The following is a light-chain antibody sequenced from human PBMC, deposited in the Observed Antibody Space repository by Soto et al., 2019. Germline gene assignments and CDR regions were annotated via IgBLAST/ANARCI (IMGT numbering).Light chain of an antibody. CDR3: QQYTNWPPIT. Sequence: ELVLTQSPGTLSLSPGERATLSCRASQSLSSRNLAWYQQKPGQAPRLLIYDASTRAPGVPARFSGSGSGADFTLTISNLQSEDFAVYYCQQYTNWPPITFGQGTRLENK. J-gene: IGKJ5*01. CDR2: DAS. CDR1: QSLSSRN. V-gene: IGKV3-15*01.